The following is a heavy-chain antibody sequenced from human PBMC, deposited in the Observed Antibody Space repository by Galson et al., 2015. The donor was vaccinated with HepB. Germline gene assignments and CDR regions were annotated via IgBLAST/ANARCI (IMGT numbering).Heavy chain of an antibody. CDR2: IFPSGTT. CDR3: ARICYYDCGGNQDWFDP. D-gene: IGHD3-22*01. Sequence: TLSLTCSVSGASISSGDYFWNWIRQPAGRGLEWIGRIFPSGTTKYNPFLRGRVTLSIDKSKNQFSLELTSVTAADTAVYYCARICYYDCGGNQDWFDPWGQGTLVTVSS. V-gene: IGHV4-61*02. J-gene: IGHJ5*02. CDR1: GASISSGDYF.